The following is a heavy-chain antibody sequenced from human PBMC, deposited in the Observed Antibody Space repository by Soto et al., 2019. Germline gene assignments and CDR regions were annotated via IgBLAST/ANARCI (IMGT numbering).Heavy chain of an antibody. Sequence: PSETLSLTCAVSGGSISSGGYSWSWIRQPPGKGLELIGYIYYSGSTYYNPSLKSRVTISVDTSKNQFSLKLSSVTAADTAVYYCAKGGSGSYSNAYDIWGQGTMVTVSS. CDR2: IYYSGST. V-gene: IGHV4-30-2*03. CDR3: AKGGSGSYSNAYDI. D-gene: IGHD3-10*01. J-gene: IGHJ3*02. CDR1: GGSISSGGYS.